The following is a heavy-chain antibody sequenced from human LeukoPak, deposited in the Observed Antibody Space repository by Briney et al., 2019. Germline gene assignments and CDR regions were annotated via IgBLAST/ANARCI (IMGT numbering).Heavy chain of an antibody. CDR1: GGSFSGYY. J-gene: IGHJ4*02. Sequence: IPSETLSLTCAVYGGSFSGYYWSWIRQPPGKGLEWIGEINHSGSTNYNPSLKSRVTISVDTSKNQFSLKLSSVTAADTAVYYCAREHRPLWIQHLYFDYWGQGTLVTVSS. V-gene: IGHV4-34*01. CDR3: AREHRPLWIQHLYFDY. D-gene: IGHD5-18*01. CDR2: INHSGST.